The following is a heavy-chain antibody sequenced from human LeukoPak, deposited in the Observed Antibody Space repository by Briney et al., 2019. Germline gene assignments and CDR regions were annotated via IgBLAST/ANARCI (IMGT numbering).Heavy chain of an antibody. D-gene: IGHD2-8*01. CDR1: GFTFSSYA. CDR2: ISYDGSNK. CDR3: ARDIRYCTNGVCYNYYYGMDV. J-gene: IGHJ6*02. V-gene: IGHV3-30-3*01. Sequence: GGSLRLSCAASGFTFSSYAMHWVRQAPGKGLEWVAVISYDGSNKYYADSVKGRFTISRDNSKNTLYLQMNSLRTEDTAVYYCARDIRYCTNGVCYNYYYGMDVWGQGTTVTVSS.